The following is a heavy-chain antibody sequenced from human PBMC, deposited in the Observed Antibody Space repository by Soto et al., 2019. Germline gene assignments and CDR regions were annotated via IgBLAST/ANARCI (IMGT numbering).Heavy chain of an antibody. CDR3: ARVLRDVLSDRYYWYFDL. CDR2: IYYIGTS. D-gene: IGHD3-16*02. J-gene: IGHJ2*01. V-gene: IGHV4-31*03. CDR1: GASISSGGYY. Sequence: QVQLQESGPGLVKPSQTLSLTCTVSGASISSGGYYWGWIRQHPGKGLEWIGFIYYIGTSYYNPSLESRITLSVDTSKNHFSLNLTSVTAADPAVYYCARVLRDVLSDRYYWYFDLWGRGTLVTVSS.